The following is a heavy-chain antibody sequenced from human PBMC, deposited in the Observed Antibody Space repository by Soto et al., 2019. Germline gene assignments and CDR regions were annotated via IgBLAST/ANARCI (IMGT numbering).Heavy chain of an antibody. CDR2: IYYSGST. D-gene: IGHD5-18*01. V-gene: IGHV4-31*03. CDR1: GGSISSGGYY. J-gene: IGHJ4*02. CDR3: ARSGYSYGPNPLLY. Sequence: QVQLQESGPGLVKPSQTLSLTCTVSGGSISSGGYYWSWIRQHPWKGLEWIGYIYYSGSTYYNPSLKSRVTISVDTSKNQFSLKLSSVTVADTAVYYCARSGYSYGPNPLLYWGQGTLVTVSS.